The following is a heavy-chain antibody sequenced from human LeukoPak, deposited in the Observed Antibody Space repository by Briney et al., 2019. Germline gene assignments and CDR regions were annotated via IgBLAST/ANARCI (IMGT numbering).Heavy chain of an antibody. CDR1: GFTFSNAW. D-gene: IGHD4-17*01. CDR3: TTDGIPPFFNDYGDLDAFDI. CDR2: IKSKTDGGTT. Sequence: PGGSLRLSCAASGFTFSNAWMSWVRQAPGKGLEWVGRIKSKTDGGTTDYAAPVKGRFTISRDDSKNTLYLQMNSLKTEDTAVYYCTTDGIPPFFNDYGDLDAFDIWGQGTMVTVSS. J-gene: IGHJ3*02. V-gene: IGHV3-15*01.